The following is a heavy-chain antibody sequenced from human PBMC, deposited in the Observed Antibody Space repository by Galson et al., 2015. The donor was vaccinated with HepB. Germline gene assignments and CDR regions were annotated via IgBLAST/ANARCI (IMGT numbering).Heavy chain of an antibody. CDR3: ARTTGSFDY. Sequence: CAISGDSVSSNSAAWNWIRQSPSRGLEWLGRTYNRSKWYNGYAASVKSRMTINPDTSKNQFSLQLNSVTPEDTAVYYCARTTGSFDYWGQGTLVTVSS. J-gene: IGHJ4*02. CDR2: TYNRSKWYN. CDR1: GDSVSSNSAA. V-gene: IGHV6-1*01. D-gene: IGHD1-1*01.